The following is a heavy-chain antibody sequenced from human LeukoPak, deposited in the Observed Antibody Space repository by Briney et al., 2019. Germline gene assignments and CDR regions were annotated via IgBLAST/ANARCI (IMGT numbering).Heavy chain of an antibody. D-gene: IGHD2-15*01. Sequence: GGSLRLSCAASGFTFSSYWIHWVRQAPGKGLEWVSRINGDGGATGYADSVKGRFTISRDNAKNTLFLQMNSLRAEDTAVYYCARDLHYCSGGSCYSNYYYNGVDVWGQGTTVTVSS. J-gene: IGHJ6*02. CDR2: INGDGGAT. CDR3: ARDLHYCSGGSCYSNYYYNGVDV. CDR1: GFTFSSYW. V-gene: IGHV3-74*01.